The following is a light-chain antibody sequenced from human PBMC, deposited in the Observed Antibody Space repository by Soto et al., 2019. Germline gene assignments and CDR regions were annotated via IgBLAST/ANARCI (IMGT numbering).Light chain of an antibody. CDR3: QQSYSTPIT. CDR2: AAS. Sequence: IKLTQSPSSLSASVGDRVTITCRASQSISSYLNWYQQKPGQAPKLLIYAASSLQSGVPSRFSGSGSGTDFTLTISSLQPEDFATYYCQQSYSTPITFGQGTRLEI. CDR1: QSISSY. V-gene: IGKV1-39*01. J-gene: IGKJ5*01.